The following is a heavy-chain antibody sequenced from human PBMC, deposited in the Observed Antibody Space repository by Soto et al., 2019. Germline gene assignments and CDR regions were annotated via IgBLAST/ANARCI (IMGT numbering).Heavy chain of an antibody. J-gene: IGHJ6*02. V-gene: IGHV4-61*08. D-gene: IGHD6-13*01. CDR3: ARDGAAGTPYYYGMDV. CDR2: IYYSGST. CDR1: GGSISSGDYY. Sequence: SETLSLTCTVSGGSISSGDYYWSWIRQPPGKGLEWIGYIYYSGSTNYNPSLKSRVTISVDTSKNQFSLKLSSVTAADTAVYYCARDGAAGTPYYYGMDVWGQGTTVTGSS.